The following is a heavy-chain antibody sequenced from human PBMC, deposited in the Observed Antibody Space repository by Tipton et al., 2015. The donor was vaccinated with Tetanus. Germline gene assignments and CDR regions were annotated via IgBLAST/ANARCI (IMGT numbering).Heavy chain of an antibody. V-gene: IGHV4-61*05. CDR1: GGSIRSGDHQ. D-gene: IGHD6-19*01. CDR3: AILPKHWLAPRGAP. Sequence: TLSLTCTVSGGSIRSGDHQWNWIRQPPGKGLEWLAYISPSGRSNSNYSLKSRITISQDKSKNQFSLNMSSVTAADTAVYYCAILPKHWLAPRGAPWGQGILVTVSS. J-gene: IGHJ5*02. CDR2: ISPSGRS.